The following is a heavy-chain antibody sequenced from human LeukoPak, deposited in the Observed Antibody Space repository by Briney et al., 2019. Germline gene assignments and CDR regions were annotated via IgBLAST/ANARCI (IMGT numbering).Heavy chain of an antibody. V-gene: IGHV1-69*06. J-gene: IGHJ5*02. Sequence: SVKVSCKASGGTFSSYAISWVRQAPGQGLEWMGRIIPIFGTANYAQKFQGGVTITADKSTSTAYMELSSLRSEDTAAYYCARAEEAYDSSGPLNWFDPWGQGTLVTVSS. D-gene: IGHD3-22*01. CDR2: IIPIFGTA. CDR1: GGTFSSYA. CDR3: ARAEEAYDSSGPLNWFDP.